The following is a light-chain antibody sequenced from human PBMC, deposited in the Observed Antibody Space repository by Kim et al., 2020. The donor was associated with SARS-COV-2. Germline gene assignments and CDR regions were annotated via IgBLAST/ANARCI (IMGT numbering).Light chain of an antibody. CDR1: SGHSSYI. CDR2: LNGSGSY. J-gene: IGLJ3*02. CDR3: ETWDSNIRV. Sequence: QPVLTQSSSASASLGSSVKLTCTLSSGHSSYIIAWHQQQPEKAPRSLMKLNGSGSYNKGSGVPDRFSGSSSGADRYLTISNLQSEDEADYYCETWDSNIRVFGGGTKLTVL. V-gene: IGLV4-60*03.